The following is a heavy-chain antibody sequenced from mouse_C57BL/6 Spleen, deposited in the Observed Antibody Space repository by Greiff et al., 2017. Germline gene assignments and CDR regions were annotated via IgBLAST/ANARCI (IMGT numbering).Heavy chain of an antibody. J-gene: IGHJ3*01. V-gene: IGHV1-26*01. CDR1: GYTFTDYY. D-gene: IGHD2-3*01. Sequence: EVQLQQSGPELVKPGASVKISCKASGYTFTDYYMNWVKQSHGKSLEWIGDINPNNGGTSYNQKFKGKATLTVDKSSSTAYMELRSLTSEDSAVYYCARRGYDGYYPFAYWGQGTLVTVSA. CDR3: ARRGYDGYYPFAY. CDR2: INPNNGGT.